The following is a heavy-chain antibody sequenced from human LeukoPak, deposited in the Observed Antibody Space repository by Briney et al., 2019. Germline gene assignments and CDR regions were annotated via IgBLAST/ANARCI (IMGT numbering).Heavy chain of an antibody. D-gene: IGHD1-26*01. V-gene: IGHV3-74*01. J-gene: IGHJ6*01. CDR3: ARASIAGNIDG. CDR2: INSDENST. CDR1: GFTLSTYW. Sequence: GGALRLSCAASGFTLSTYWMHWVRPGPRRGVLWISRINSDENSTNSADSVKGRFPISRDNAKNTLYLQLNSLRAEDTAVYCGARASIAGNIDGWGQGTTVTASS.